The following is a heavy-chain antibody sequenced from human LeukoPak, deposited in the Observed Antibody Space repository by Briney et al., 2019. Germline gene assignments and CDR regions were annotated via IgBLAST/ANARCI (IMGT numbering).Heavy chain of an antibody. J-gene: IGHJ4*02. V-gene: IGHV3-23*01. Sequence: GGSLRLSCTASGFTFSSYAMTWVRQASGKGLEWVSAIRGSGTGTYYADSVKGRFTISRDNSKNTLYLHMNSLRAEDTAKYYCAKHNGAAAGVPYYFDSWGQGTLVTVSS. D-gene: IGHD6-13*01. CDR3: AKHNGAAAGVPYYFDS. CDR2: IRGSGTGT. CDR1: GFTFSSYA.